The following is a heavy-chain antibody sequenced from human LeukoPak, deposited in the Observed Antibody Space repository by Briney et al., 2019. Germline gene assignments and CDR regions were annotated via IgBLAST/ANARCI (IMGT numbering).Heavy chain of an antibody. Sequence: GGSLRLSCAASGFTVSTNYMSWVRQAPGKGLEWVSVIYSGGTTYYADSVKGRFTISRDNSKNTLYLQMNSLRAEDAAVYYCARAPSFDYWGQGTLVTVSS. CDR1: GFTVSTNY. CDR3: ARAPSFDY. V-gene: IGHV3-53*01. CDR2: IYSGGTT. J-gene: IGHJ4*02.